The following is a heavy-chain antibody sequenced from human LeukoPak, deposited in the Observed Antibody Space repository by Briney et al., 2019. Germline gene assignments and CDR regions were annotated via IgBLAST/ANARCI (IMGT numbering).Heavy chain of an antibody. CDR2: IYYGGST. Sequence: PSEALSLTCTVSGGSISSYYWSWIRQPPGKGLEWIGYIYYGGSTNYNPSLKSRVTISVDTSKNQFSLKLSSVTAADTAVYYCARTKGGSYSIDYWGQGTLVTVSS. CDR3: ARTKGGSYSIDY. J-gene: IGHJ4*02. V-gene: IGHV4-59*01. D-gene: IGHD1-26*01. CDR1: GGSISSYY.